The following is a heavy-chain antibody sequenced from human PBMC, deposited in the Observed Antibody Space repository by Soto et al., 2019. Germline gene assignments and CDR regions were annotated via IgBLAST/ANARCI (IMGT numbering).Heavy chain of an antibody. CDR2: SSGGGGGT. J-gene: IGHJ4*02. V-gene: IGHV3-23*01. Sequence: EVQLLESGGGLVQPGGSLRLSCSASGFMFSNYAVSWVRQAPGKGLESVSSSSGGGGGTHYADSVKGRFTISRDNSQNTVHLQMSRLRAEDTAMYYCAKGSHYDILTAYHAFDFWGQGTLVTVSS. CDR3: AKGSHYDILTAYHAFDF. D-gene: IGHD3-9*01. CDR1: GFMFSNYA.